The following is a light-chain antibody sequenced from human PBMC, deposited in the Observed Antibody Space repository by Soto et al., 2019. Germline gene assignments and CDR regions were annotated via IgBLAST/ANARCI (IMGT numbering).Light chain of an antibody. CDR1: QGISRA. J-gene: IGKJ4*01. CDR3: QQFNNYVT. V-gene: IGKV1D-13*01. Sequence: IQLTQSPSSLSASVGDRVTITCRASQGISRALAWYQQKPGKAPKLLIYDASSLESGVPSRFSGSGSGTDFTLTISSLQPEDFATDYCQQFNNYVTFGGGTKV. CDR2: DAS.